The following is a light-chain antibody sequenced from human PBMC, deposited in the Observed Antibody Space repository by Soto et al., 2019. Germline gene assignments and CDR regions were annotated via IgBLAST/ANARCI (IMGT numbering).Light chain of an antibody. Sequence: AIQLTQSPSSLSASVGDRVTITCRASQGISSALAWYQQKPGKAPKLLIYDASSLESGVPSRFSGSGSGTDFTLTNSSLQPEDFATYYCQQFNSYPFFGQGTRLEIK. CDR1: QGISSA. V-gene: IGKV1-13*02. CDR3: QQFNSYPF. J-gene: IGKJ5*01. CDR2: DAS.